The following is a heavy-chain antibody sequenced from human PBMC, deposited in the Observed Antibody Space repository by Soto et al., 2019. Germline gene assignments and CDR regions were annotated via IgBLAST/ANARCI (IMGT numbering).Heavy chain of an antibody. D-gene: IGHD3-10*01. CDR2: IYYSGST. V-gene: IGHV4-39*01. CDR3: ARRRFMVRGVNDAFDI. CDR1: GGSISSSSYY. Sequence: TESLSLTCTASGGSISSSSYYWGWIRQPPGKGLEWIGSIYYSGSTYYNPSLKSRVTISVDTSKNQFSLKLSSVTAADTAVYYCARRRFMVRGVNDAFDIWGQGTMVTVSS. J-gene: IGHJ3*02.